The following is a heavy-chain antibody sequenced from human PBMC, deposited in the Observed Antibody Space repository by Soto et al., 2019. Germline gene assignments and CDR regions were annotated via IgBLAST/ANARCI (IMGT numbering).Heavy chain of an antibody. CDR1: GFTFSSYG. CDR3: ARGARDEYGIGGSFDI. Sequence: QVQLVESGGGVVQPGRSLRLSCAASGFTFSSYGMHWVRQAPGKGLEWVAVIWYDGSNKYYADSVKGRFTISRDNSKNPLYLQMNRLRGEDTGVYYWARGARDEYGIGGSFDIWGQGTMVTVSS. CDR2: IWYDGSNK. J-gene: IGHJ3*02. D-gene: IGHD1-26*01. V-gene: IGHV3-33*01.